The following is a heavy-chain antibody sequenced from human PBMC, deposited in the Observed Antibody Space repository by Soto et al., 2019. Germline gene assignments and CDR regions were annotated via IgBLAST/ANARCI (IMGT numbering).Heavy chain of an antibody. V-gene: IGHV3-30-3*01. Sequence: QVQLVESGGGVVQPGRSLRLSCAASGFTISNYIMHWVRQAPGKGLEWVAMILHDGNNKYYADSVKGRFTISRDNSKNTLYLQMNSLRTEDTAIYYCARDDEDGSYCDLGYWGQGTLVTVSS. CDR3: ARDDEDGSYCDLGY. D-gene: IGHD3-10*01. CDR1: GFTISNYI. CDR2: ILHDGNNK. J-gene: IGHJ4*02.